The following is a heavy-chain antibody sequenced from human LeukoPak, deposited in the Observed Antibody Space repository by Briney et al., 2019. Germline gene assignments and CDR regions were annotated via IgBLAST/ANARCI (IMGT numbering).Heavy chain of an antibody. J-gene: IGHJ4*02. Sequence: SVKVSCKASGGTFSSYAISWVRQAPGQGLEWMGRIIPILGIANYAQKFQGRVTITADKSTSTAYMELSSLRSEDTAVYYCAMAYDFWSGYYRIDYWGQGTLVTVSS. CDR3: AMAYDFWSGYYRIDY. V-gene: IGHV1-69*04. CDR2: IIPILGIA. CDR1: GGTFSSYA. D-gene: IGHD3-3*01.